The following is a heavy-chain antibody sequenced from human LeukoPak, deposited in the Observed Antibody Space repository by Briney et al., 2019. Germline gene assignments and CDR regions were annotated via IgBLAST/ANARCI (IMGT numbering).Heavy chain of an antibody. CDR2: ISSSSSYT. CDR3: TRAPHGMDV. J-gene: IGHJ6*02. V-gene: IGHV3-11*06. Sequence: GGSLRLSCAVSGFTFSDYYMSWIRQAPGKGLEWVSYISSSSSYTNYADSVKGRFTISRDESKNTLYLQMNSLRRDDTAVYYCTRAPHGMDVWGQGTTVTVSS. CDR1: GFTFSDYY.